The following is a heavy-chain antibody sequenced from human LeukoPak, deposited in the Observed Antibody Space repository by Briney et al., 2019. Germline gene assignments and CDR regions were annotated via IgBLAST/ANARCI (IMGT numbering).Heavy chain of an antibody. CDR3: ATGVFCATTTCPGYQHFYYFMDL. Sequence: ASVKVSCKVSGFALADSSMHWVRQAPGKGLEWVGGFDRKNGDTIYAQRFRGGVTLTEDTSTGTAYMDLSSLSADDTAVYYCATGVFCATTTCPGYQHFYYFMDLWGKGTTVTVSS. CDR2: FDRKNGDT. D-gene: IGHD2-2*01. V-gene: IGHV1-24*01. CDR1: GFALADSS. J-gene: IGHJ6*03.